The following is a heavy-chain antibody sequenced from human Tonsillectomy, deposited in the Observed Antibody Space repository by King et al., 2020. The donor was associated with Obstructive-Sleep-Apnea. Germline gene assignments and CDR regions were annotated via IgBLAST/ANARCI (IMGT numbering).Heavy chain of an antibody. CDR3: ARDRLGLPIDY. CDR2: IYYSGAT. J-gene: IGHJ4*02. V-gene: IGHV4-59*01. Sequence: VQLQESGPGLVKPSETLSLTCTVSGGSISSYYWSWIRQPPGKGLEWIGYIYYSGATIYNPSLKSRVTISVDTSKNQFSLKLSSVTAADTAVYYCARDRLGLPIDYWGQGTLVTVSS. D-gene: IGHD3-22*01. CDR1: GGSISSYY.